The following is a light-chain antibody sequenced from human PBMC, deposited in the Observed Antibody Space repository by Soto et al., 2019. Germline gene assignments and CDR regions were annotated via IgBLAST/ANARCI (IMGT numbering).Light chain of an antibody. CDR3: QKYNSAPRT. Sequence: DIEMTQSPSSLSASVGDRVTITCRASQDISNYLAWFQQKPGKGPKLVIYAASTLQSGVPSRFGGSGSGTDFTLTISSLQPEDVATYYCQKYNSAPRTFGQGTKWIS. CDR2: AAS. CDR1: QDISNY. V-gene: IGKV1-27*01. J-gene: IGKJ1*01.